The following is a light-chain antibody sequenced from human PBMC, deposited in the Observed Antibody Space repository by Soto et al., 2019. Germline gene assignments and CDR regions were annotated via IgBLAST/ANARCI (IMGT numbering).Light chain of an antibody. CDR2: RAS. Sequence: VMTQSPATVSVSPRERATLSCRASQSISSNLAWYQQKLGQAPRLFIFRASSRATGIPARFSGSGSGTEFNMTISSLQSEDSAVYYCQQYGSSPYTFGQGPRRIS. CDR3: QQYGSSPYT. CDR1: QSISSN. J-gene: IGKJ2*01. V-gene: IGKV3-15*01.